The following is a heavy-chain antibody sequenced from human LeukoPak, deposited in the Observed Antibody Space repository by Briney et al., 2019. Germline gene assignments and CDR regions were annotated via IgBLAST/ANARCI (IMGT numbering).Heavy chain of an antibody. Sequence: SETLSLTCAVYGGSFSGYYWSWIRQPPGKGLEWIGEINHSGSTNYNPSLKSRVTISVDTSKNQFSLKLSSVTAADTAVYYCARWQFILVDDSSGYYSHWGQGTLVTVSS. CDR1: GGSFSGYY. V-gene: IGHV4-34*01. D-gene: IGHD3-22*01. CDR2: INHSGST. CDR3: ARWQFILVDDSSGYYSH. J-gene: IGHJ4*02.